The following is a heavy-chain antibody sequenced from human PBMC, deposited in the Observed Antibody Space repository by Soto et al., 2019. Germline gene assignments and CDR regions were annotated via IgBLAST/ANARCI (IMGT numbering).Heavy chain of an antibody. D-gene: IGHD4-17*01. CDR3: VSQRTTVPTQAYFDY. CDR1: GGSVTNSSYY. Sequence: SETLSLTCTVSGGSVTNSSYYWGWIRQSPGKGLEWIGSVYYRGRSYSKSSVKGRVTISVDTSKNRFSLSLTSVTASDTAVYFCVSQRTTVPTQAYFDYWGPGALVTVSS. V-gene: IGHV4-39*01. CDR2: VYYRGRS. J-gene: IGHJ4*02.